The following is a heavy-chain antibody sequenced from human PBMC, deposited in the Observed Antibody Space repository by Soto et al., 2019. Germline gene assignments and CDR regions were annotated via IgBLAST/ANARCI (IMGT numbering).Heavy chain of an antibody. Sequence: QIQLVQSGGEVKEPGASVKVSCKASGYKFITYVITWVRQAPCQGLDWMGGISTYSGKTDYAQSLQARVTMTTDTSTSTAYMELGSRRSEDTAVYDWARGLGTNGLDVWGKGAAVTVAS. CDR1: GYKFITYV. V-gene: IGHV1-18*04. CDR3: ARGLGTNGLDV. J-gene: IGHJ6*04. D-gene: IGHD3-16*01. CDR2: ISTYSGKT.